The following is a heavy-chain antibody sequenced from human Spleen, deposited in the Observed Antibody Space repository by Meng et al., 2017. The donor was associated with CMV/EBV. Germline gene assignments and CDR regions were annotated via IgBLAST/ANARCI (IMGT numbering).Heavy chain of an antibody. CDR3: AHLPGD. D-gene: IGHD1-14*01. V-gene: IGHV2-5*02. J-gene: IGHJ4*02. Sequence: QITLKESGPTLGKPTQTLTLTCTFSGFSLSTVGVGVSWIRQPPGKALEWLALIYWDDDKYYIPSLQSRLTVTKDTSKNQVVLTLTNVDPVDTATYYCAHLPGDWGQGTLVTVSS. CDR2: IYWDDDK. CDR1: GFSLSTVGVG.